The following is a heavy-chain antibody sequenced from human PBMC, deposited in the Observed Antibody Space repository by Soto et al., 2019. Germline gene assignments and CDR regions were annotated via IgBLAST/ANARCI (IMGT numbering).Heavy chain of an antibody. Sequence: SETLSLTCAVSGGSISSGGYYWTWIRQPPGKGLEWIGEINHSGSTNYNPSLKSRVTISVDTSKNQFSLKLSSVTAADTAVYYCARGLSYDILTGYLGPVLEYWGQGTLVTVSS. D-gene: IGHD3-9*01. J-gene: IGHJ4*02. CDR2: INHSGST. CDR1: GGSISSGGYY. CDR3: ARGLSYDILTGYLGPVLEY. V-gene: IGHV4-34*01.